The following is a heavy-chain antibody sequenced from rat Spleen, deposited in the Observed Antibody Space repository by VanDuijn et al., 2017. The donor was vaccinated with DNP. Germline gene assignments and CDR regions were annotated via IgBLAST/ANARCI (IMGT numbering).Heavy chain of an antibody. CDR1: GYSITSSSR. J-gene: IGHJ2*01. Sequence: EVQLQESGPGLLKPSQSLSLTCSVTGYSITSSSRWNWIRKFPGNKLEWMGYINSAGSTDYNPSLKGRGPITRDTSKNQFFLQVNSVTTEDTATYYCARWSNYFDYWGRGVMVTVSS. CDR2: INSAGST. CDR3: ARWSNYFDY. V-gene: IGHV3-3*01.